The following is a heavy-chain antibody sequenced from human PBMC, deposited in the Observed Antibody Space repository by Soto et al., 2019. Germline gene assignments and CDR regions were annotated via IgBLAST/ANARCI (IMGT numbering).Heavy chain of an antibody. J-gene: IGHJ4*02. V-gene: IGHV3-23*01. CDR1: GFTFSSYA. CDR2: ISGSGGST. CDR3: AKVATPPRIMITFGGVIEPSYYFDY. Sequence: GGSLRLSCAASGFTFSSYAMSWVRQAPGKGLEWVSAISGSGGSTYYADSVKGRFTISRDNSKNTLYLQMNSLRAEDTAVYYCAKVATPPRIMITFGGVIEPSYYFDYWGQGTLVTVSS. D-gene: IGHD3-16*01.